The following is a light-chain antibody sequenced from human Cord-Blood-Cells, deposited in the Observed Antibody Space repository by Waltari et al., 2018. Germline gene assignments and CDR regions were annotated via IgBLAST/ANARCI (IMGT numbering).Light chain of an antibody. J-gene: IGLJ2*01. CDR3: QAWDSSTYVV. V-gene: IGLV3-1*01. CDR1: KLGDKY. CDR2: QDS. Sequence: SYELTQPPSVSLSPGQTASITCSADKLGDKYACWYQQKPGQSPVLVIYQDSKRPSGIPERFSGSNSGNTATLTISGTQAMDEADYYCQAWDSSTYVVFGGGTKLTVL.